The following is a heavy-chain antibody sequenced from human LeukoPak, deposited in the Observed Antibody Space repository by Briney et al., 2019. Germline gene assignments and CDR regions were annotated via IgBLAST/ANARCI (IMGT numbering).Heavy chain of an antibody. J-gene: IGHJ4*02. CDR3: ARDILTGYSADY. D-gene: IGHD3-9*01. CDR1: GFTFSSYA. Sequence: GGSLRLSCAASGFTFSSYAMHWVRQAPGKGLEGVAVISYDGSNKYYADSVKGRFTISRDNSKNTLYLQMNNLRAEDTAVYYCARDILTGYSADYWGQGTLVTVSS. V-gene: IGHV3-30-3*01. CDR2: ISYDGSNK.